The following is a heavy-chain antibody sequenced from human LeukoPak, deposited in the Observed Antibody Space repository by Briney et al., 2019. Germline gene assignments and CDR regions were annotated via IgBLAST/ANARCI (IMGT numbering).Heavy chain of an antibody. CDR3: ARDYFTMVRGAPI. V-gene: IGHV3-30-3*01. J-gene: IGHJ3*02. Sequence: PVGSLRLSCAASGFTFSSHDMNWFRQAPGKGLEWGADISYDGSNKNYADSVKGRFTISRDNSKNTLYLQMNSLRAEDTAVYYCARDYFTMVRGAPIWGQGTMVTVSS. CDR2: ISYDGSNK. CDR1: GFTFSSHD. D-gene: IGHD3-10*01.